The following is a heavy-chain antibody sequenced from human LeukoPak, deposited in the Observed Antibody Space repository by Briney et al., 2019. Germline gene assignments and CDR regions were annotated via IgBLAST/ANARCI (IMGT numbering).Heavy chain of an antibody. D-gene: IGHD5-12*01. CDR3: ARGVYSGYDYALDY. CDR1: GGSISSSSYY. CDR2: IYYSGST. V-gene: IGHV4-61*05. J-gene: IGHJ4*02. Sequence: PSETLSLTCTVSGGSISSSSYYWGWIRQPPGKGLEWIGYIYYSGSTNYNPSLKSRVTISVDTSKNQFSLKLSSVTAADTAVYYCARGVYSGYDYALDYWGQGTLVTVSS.